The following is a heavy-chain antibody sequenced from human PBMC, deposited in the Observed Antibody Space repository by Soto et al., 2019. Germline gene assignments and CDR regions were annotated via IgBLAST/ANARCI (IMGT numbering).Heavy chain of an antibody. J-gene: IGHJ4*02. D-gene: IGHD5-12*01. CDR2: MNPNSGNT. Sequence: ASVKVSCKASGYTFTSYDINWVRQATGPGLEWMGWMNPNSGNTGYAQKFQGRVTMTRNTSINTAYMELSSLRFEGTAVYFCAREAGYSGYDLDYWGPGTLVTVSS. CDR3: AREAGYSGYDLDY. V-gene: IGHV1-8*01. CDR1: GYTFTSYD.